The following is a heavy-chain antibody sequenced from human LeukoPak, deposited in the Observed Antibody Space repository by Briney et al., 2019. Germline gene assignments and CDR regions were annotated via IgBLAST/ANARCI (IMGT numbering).Heavy chain of an antibody. J-gene: IGHJ6*03. CDR1: GGSINSYY. V-gene: IGHV4-39*01. CDR3: ATLYYYYYMDV. CDR2: IYYSGST. Sequence: KTSETLSLTCSVSGGSINSYYWGWIRQPPGKGLEWIGSIYYSGSTYYNPSLKSRVTISVDTSKNQFSLKLSSVTAADTAVYYCATLYYYYYMDVWGKGTTVTISS.